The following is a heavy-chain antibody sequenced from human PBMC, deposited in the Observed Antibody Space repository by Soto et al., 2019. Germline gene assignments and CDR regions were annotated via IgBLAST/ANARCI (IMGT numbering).Heavy chain of an antibody. V-gene: IGHV1-3*01. Sequence: QVQLVQSGAEVKKPGASVKVSCKASGYTFTSYAMHWVRQAPGQRLEWMGWINAGNGNTKYSQKFQGRVTITRDTSASTAYMELSSLRSEDTAVYYCARVRGDYTVGWYFDLWGRGTLVTVSS. CDR1: GYTFTSYA. D-gene: IGHD4-17*01. CDR3: ARVRGDYTVGWYFDL. CDR2: INAGNGNT. J-gene: IGHJ2*01.